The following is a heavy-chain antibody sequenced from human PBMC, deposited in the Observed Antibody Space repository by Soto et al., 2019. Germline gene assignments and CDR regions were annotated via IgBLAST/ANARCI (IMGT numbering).Heavy chain of an antibody. CDR3: ARDWDDYGDYDADY. D-gene: IGHD4-17*01. CDR1: GFTFSSYS. CDR2: ISSSSSYI. J-gene: IGHJ4*02. Sequence: EVQLVESGGGLVKPGGSLRLSCAASGFTFSSYSMNWVRQAPGKGLEWVSSISSSSSYIYYADSVKGRFTISRDNAKNSLYLQMNSLRAEDTAVYYCARDWDDYGDYDADYWGQGTLVTVSS. V-gene: IGHV3-21*01.